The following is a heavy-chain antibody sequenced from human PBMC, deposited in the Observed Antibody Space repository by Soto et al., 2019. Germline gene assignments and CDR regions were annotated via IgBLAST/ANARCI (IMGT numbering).Heavy chain of an antibody. CDR1: GYSFTSYW. CDR3: ARLKRDGHNYSPLYY. Sequence: EVQLVQSGAEVKKPGESLKISCKGSGYSFTSYWIGWVRQMPGKGLEWMGIIYPGDSDTRYSPSFQGQVTISADKSISTAYLQWSSLQASDTAMYYCARLKRDGHNYSPLYYWGQGTLVTVSS. CDR2: IYPGDSDT. V-gene: IGHV5-51*03. J-gene: IGHJ4*02. D-gene: IGHD5-12*01.